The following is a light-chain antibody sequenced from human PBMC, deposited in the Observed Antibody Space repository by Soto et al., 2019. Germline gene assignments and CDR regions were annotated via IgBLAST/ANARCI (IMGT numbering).Light chain of an antibody. CDR3: QQYGRSPTT. J-gene: IGKJ1*01. V-gene: IGKV3D-20*01. Sequence: IVLTQSQATLSLSPGARATLSCGASQSVSSSYLAWYQQKPGLAPRLLFYGASTGATGLPARFSGSGSGTEFTLTISRLEPEDFAVYYCQQYGRSPTTFGQGTKVDIK. CDR2: GAS. CDR1: QSVSSSY.